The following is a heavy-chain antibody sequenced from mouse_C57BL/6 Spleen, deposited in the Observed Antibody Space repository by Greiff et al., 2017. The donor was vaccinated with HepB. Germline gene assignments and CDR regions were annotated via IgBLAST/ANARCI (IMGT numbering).Heavy chain of an antibody. CDR1: GFTFSDYY. V-gene: IGHV5-16*01. Sequence: EVKLVESEGGLVQPGSSMKLSCTASGFTFSDYYMAWVRQVPEKGLEWVANINYDGSSTYYLDSLKSRFIISRDNAKNILDLQMSSMKSEDTATYYCARVPYDYGYAMDYWGQGTSVTVSS. CDR2: INYDGSST. CDR3: ARVPYDYGYAMDY. J-gene: IGHJ4*01. D-gene: IGHD2-4*01.